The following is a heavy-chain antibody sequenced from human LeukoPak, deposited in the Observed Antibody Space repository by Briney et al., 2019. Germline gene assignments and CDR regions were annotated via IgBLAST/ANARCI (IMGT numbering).Heavy chain of an antibody. CDR1: GGSISSGSYY. CDR3: ARGPDYSNYVDY. V-gene: IGHV4-61*02. Sequence: SETLSLTCTVSGGSISSGSYYWSWIRLPAGEGLEWIGRISTSGITKYNPSLKSRVTISLDTSKNQFSLKLSSVTAADTAVYYCARGPDYSNYVDYWGQGTLVTVSS. D-gene: IGHD4-11*01. CDR2: ISTSGIT. J-gene: IGHJ4*02.